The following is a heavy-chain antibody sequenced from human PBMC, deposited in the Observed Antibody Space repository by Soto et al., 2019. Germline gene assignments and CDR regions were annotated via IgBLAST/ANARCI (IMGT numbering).Heavy chain of an antibody. Sequence: GGSLRLSCAASGFTFSSYWMSWVRQAPGKGLEWVANIKQDGSEKYYVDSVKGRFTISRDNAKNSLYLQMNSLRAEDTAVYYWAISLTGDAFDIWGQGTMVTVSS. D-gene: IGHD7-27*01. CDR3: AISLTGDAFDI. CDR2: IKQDGSEK. CDR1: GFTFSSYW. V-gene: IGHV3-7*01. J-gene: IGHJ3*02.